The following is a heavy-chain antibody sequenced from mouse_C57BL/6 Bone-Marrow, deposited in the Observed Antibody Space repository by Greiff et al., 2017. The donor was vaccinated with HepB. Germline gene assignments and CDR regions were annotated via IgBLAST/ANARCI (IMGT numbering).Heavy chain of an antibody. J-gene: IGHJ2*01. V-gene: IGHV5-4*01. D-gene: IGHD1-1*02. CDR1: GFTFSSYA. CDR3: ARVDFSVDYCG. Sequence: EVHLVQSGGGLVKPGGSLKLSCAASGFTFSSYAMPWVGQNPEKRLEWVGTISDGGSYTYYPDNVKGRSTISRDNDKNNLYLQMSHLTSEDTAMYYYARVDFSVDYCGWGKGATVSVAS. CDR2: ISDGGSYT.